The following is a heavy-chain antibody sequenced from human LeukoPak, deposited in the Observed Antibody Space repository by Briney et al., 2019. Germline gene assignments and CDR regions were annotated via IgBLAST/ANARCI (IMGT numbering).Heavy chain of an antibody. J-gene: IGHJ4*02. V-gene: IGHV3-30*01. CDR1: GFTFSSYA. D-gene: IGHD2-15*01. CDR2: ISYDGSNK. Sequence: GGSLRLSCAASGFTFSSYAMHWVRQAPGKGLEWVAVISYDGSNKYYADSVKGRFTISRDNSKNTLYLQMNSLRAEDTAVYYCARDFVVGTGDYHDFKFDYWGQGTLVTVSS. CDR3: ARDFVVGTGDYHDFKFDY.